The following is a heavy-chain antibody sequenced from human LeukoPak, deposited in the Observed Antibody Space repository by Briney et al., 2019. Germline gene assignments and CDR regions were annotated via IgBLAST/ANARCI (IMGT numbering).Heavy chain of an antibody. V-gene: IGHV3-23*01. D-gene: IGHD2-15*01. CDR2: ISNNGGYT. CDR1: GCTFSSSA. CDR3: AKQLGYCSDGSCYFPY. Sequence: GGSLRLSCAASGCTFSSSAMSWVRQAPGKGLEWVSAISNNGGYTYYADSVQGRFTISRDNSKSTLCLQMNSLRAEDTAVCYCAKQLGYCSDGSCYFPYWGQGTLVTVSS. J-gene: IGHJ4*02.